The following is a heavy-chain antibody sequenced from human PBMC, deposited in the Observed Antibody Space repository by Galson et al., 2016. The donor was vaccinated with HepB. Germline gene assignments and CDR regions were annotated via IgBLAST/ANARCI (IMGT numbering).Heavy chain of an antibody. J-gene: IGHJ4*02. Sequence: ALVKPTQTLTLTCTFPGFSLSTSGMCVSWIRQPPGKALEWLALIDWDDDKYYSTYLKTRLTISKDTSKNQVVLTMTNMDPVETATYYCARILISIGYSVDYWGQGTLVTVSS. D-gene: IGHD6-13*01. CDR2: IDWDDDK. CDR1: GFSLSTSGMC. V-gene: IGHV2-70*01. CDR3: ARILISIGYSVDY.